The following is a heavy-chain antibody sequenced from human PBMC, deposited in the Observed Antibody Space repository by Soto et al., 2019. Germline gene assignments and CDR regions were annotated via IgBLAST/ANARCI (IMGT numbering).Heavy chain of an antibody. J-gene: IGHJ6*02. CDR1: GYTFTGYY. D-gene: IGHD6-19*01. Sequence: VKVSCKASGYTFTGYYMHWVRQAPGQGLEWMGWINPNSGGTNYAQKFQGWVTMTRDTSISTAYMELSRLRSDDTAVYYCARGGIAVAGKNYYYGMDVWGQGTTVTVSS. V-gene: IGHV1-2*04. CDR3: ARGGIAVAGKNYYYGMDV. CDR2: INPNSGGT.